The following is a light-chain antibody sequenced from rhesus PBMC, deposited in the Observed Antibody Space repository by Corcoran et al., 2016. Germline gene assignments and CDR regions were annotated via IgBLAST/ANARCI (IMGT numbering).Light chain of an antibody. CDR1: QGISSW. Sequence: DIQMTQSPSSLSASVGDKVTITCRASQGISSWLAWYQQQPGKAPKLLIYAASSFQSGVTSRFSGSGTGTDYTLTISSLQPEDFTTYYCQQGYNTPFTFGPGTKLDIK. J-gene: IGKJ3*01. V-gene: IGKV1-18*01. CDR3: QQGYNTPFT. CDR2: AAS.